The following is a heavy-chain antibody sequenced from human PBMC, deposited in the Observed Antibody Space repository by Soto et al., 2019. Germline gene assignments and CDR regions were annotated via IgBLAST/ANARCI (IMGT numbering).Heavy chain of an antibody. CDR1: GGSVSSGSYY. V-gene: IGHV4-61*01. D-gene: IGHD2-21*02. CDR3: AREGVAYCGGDCYSDY. J-gene: IGHJ4*02. CDR2: IYYSGST. Sequence: SETLSLTCTVSGGSVSSGSYYWSWIRQPPGKGLEWIGYIYYSGSTNYNPSLKSRVTISVDTSKNQFSLKLSSVTAADTAVYYCAREGVAYCGGDCYSDYWGQGTLVTVSS.